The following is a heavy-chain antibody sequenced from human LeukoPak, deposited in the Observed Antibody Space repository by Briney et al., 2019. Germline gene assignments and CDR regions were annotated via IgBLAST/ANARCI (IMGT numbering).Heavy chain of an antibody. Sequence: PSETLSLTCTVSGGSISSYYWSWIRLPPGKGLEWIGYIYYSGSTNYNPSLKSRVTVSVDTSKNRFSLKLSSVTAADTAVYCCARAIAVAGTFAFDYWGQGTLVTVSS. J-gene: IGHJ4*02. CDR3: ARAIAVAGTFAFDY. V-gene: IGHV4-59*01. D-gene: IGHD6-19*01. CDR1: GGSISSYY. CDR2: IYYSGST.